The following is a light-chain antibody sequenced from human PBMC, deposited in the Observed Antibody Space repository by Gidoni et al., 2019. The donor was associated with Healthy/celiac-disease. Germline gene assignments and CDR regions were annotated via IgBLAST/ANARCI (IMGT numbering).Light chain of an antibody. J-gene: IGLJ3*02. CDR1: SSNIGRKS. Sequence: QSVRAQPPSASGTPGARVTISCSGSSSNIGRKSVNWYQQLPGTAPKLLIYSNHQRPSGVPDRFSGSMSGTSASLALTVPQSEAEADYYCAAWDDSRNGPVFGGGTKLTVL. V-gene: IGLV1-44*01. CDR2: SNH. CDR3: AAWDDSRNGPV.